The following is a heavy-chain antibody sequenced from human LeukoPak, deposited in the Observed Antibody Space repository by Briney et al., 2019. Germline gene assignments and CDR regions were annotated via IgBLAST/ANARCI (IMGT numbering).Heavy chain of an antibody. J-gene: IGHJ4*02. Sequence: SQTLSLTGSVSGDSISSNYWSWIRQPPGKALEWIGYIYYSGSTNYNPSLKSRVIISVDTSKNQFSLRLSSVTAADTAVYYCARHIDYWGQGTLVTVSS. V-gene: IGHV4-30-4*01. CDR2: IYYSGST. CDR1: GDSISSNY. CDR3: ARHIDY. D-gene: IGHD2-21*01.